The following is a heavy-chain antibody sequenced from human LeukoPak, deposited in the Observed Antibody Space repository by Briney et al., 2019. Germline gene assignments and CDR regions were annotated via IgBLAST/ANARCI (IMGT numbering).Heavy chain of an antibody. CDR2: ISGSGGST. V-gene: IGHV3-23*01. J-gene: IGHJ4*02. CDR3: AKGVRVITFGGVIVKYDY. CDR1: GFTFSSYA. Sequence: PGGSLRLSCAASGFTFSSYAMSWVRQAPGKGLEWVSGISGSGGSTYYADSVKGRFTISRDNSKNTLYLQMNSLRAEDTAVYYCAKGVRVITFGGVIVKYDYWGQGTLVTVSS. D-gene: IGHD3-16*02.